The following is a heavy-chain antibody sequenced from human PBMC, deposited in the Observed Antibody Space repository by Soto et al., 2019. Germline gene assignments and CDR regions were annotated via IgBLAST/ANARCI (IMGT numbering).Heavy chain of an antibody. V-gene: IGHV1-69*06. CDR1: GGTFSSYA. J-gene: IGHJ6*02. CDR3: ARAYDYVWGSYRAYYYYYYGMDV. CDR2: IIPIFGTA. Sequence: QVQLVQSGAEVKKPGSSVKVSCKASGGTFSSYAISWVRQAPGQGLEWMGGIIPIFGTANYAQKFQGRVTITAAKSTSTAYMELSSLGSEDTAVYYCARAYDYVWGSYRAYYYYYYGMDVWGQGTTVTVSS. D-gene: IGHD3-16*02.